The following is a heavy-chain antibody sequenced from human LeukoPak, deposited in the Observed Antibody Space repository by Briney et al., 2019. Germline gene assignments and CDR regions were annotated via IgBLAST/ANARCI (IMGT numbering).Heavy chain of an antibody. D-gene: IGHD2-21*02. J-gene: IGHJ4*02. CDR2: IFYTGNI. CDR3: ARHSRVLTTAIPFDY. CDR1: GYSIGGSNYY. Sequence: PSETLSLTCTVSGYSIGGSNYYWGWVRQPPGKGLEWIGSIFYTGNIYYKSSLKSRVTVSVDTYRNQFFLNLNSVTAADTAVYYCARHSRVLTTAIPFDYWGQGTLVTVSS. V-gene: IGHV4-39*01.